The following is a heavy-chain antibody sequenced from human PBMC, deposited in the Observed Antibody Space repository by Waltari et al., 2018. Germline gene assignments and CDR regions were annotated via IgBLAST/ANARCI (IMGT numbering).Heavy chain of an antibody. CDR3: ARYTSSWSKYIQY. V-gene: IGHV4-34*02. D-gene: IGHD6-19*01. J-gene: IGHJ1*01. CDR2: INQMGAA. Sequence: QVQLQHWGAGLLPPSETLSLTCGLYGGSVNGYYWRWIRQPPGKGLEGRGAINQMGAAEYNPSRRGRATRSVDTSKNQVYLEVTSVTAADTANYYCARYTSSWSKYIQYWGRGSLVTVSS. CDR1: GGSVNGYY.